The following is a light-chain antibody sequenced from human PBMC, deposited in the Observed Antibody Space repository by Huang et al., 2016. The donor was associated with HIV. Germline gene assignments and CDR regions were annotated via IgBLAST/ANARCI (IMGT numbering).Light chain of an antibody. CDR2: GAY. J-gene: IGKJ2*01. CDR1: QSIGDN. Sequence: EIVMTQSPATLSVSPGERVTLSCRASQSIGDNIAWYQHKPGQAPRLLIYGAYSRATGCPDRFSASGSGTEFCLTISSLQSEDFAVYFCLQYNKWPPYAFGQGTKLEIK. CDR3: LQYNKWPPYA. V-gene: IGKV3-15*01.